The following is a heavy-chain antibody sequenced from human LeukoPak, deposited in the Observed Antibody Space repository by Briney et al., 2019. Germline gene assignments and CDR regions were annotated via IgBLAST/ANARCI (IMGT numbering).Heavy chain of an antibody. J-gene: IGHJ4*02. Sequence: SETLSLICTVSGGSISSYYWSWIRQPPGKGLEWIGYIYTSGSTNYNPSLKSRVTISVDTSKNQFSLKLSSVTAADTAVYYCARQGSSSSGMSDYFDYWGQGTLVTVSS. CDR1: GGSISSYY. V-gene: IGHV4-4*09. CDR3: ARQGSSSSGMSDYFDY. D-gene: IGHD6-6*01. CDR2: IYTSGST.